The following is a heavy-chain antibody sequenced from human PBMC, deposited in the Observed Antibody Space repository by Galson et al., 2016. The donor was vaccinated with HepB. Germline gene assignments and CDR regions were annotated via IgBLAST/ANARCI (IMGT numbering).Heavy chain of an antibody. CDR1: GYTFSSHW. CDR2: IYPGDSDT. CDR3: ARQDYDILTGFHSPYNAFDI. V-gene: IGHV5-51*01. Sequence: QSGAEVKKPGESLKISCKGSGYTFSSHWIGWLRQMPEKGLEWMGVIYPGDSDTRYSPSFQGQVTISVEKSISTAYLQWSSLKASDTAIYYCARQDYDILTGFHSPYNAFDIWGQGTKVTVSS. J-gene: IGHJ3*02. D-gene: IGHD3-9*01.